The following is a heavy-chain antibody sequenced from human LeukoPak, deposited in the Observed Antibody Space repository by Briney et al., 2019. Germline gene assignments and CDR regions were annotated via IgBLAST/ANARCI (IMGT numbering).Heavy chain of an antibody. J-gene: IGHJ5*02. CDR3: ASSPLWSGYYNWFDP. D-gene: IGHD3-3*01. Sequence: ASVKVSCKASGYTFTSYDINWVRQATGQGLEWMGWMNPNSGNTGYAQKFQGRVTMTRNTSISTAYMELSSLRSEDTAVYYCASSPLWSGYYNWFDPWGQGTLVTVSS. CDR2: MNPNSGNT. V-gene: IGHV1-8*01. CDR1: GYTFTSYD.